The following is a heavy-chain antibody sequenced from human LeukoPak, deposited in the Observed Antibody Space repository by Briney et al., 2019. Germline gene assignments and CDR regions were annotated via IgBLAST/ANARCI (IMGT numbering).Heavy chain of an antibody. CDR2: ISSNGGST. CDR3: AREGPWRAPLGY. Sequence: GGSLRLSCAASGFTFSSYAMHWVRQAPGKGLEYVSAISSNGGSTYYANSVKGRFTISRDNSKNTLYLQMGSLRAEDMAVYYCAREGPWRAPLGYWGQGTLVTVPS. D-gene: IGHD1-1*01. V-gene: IGHV3-64*01. J-gene: IGHJ4*02. CDR1: GFTFSSYA.